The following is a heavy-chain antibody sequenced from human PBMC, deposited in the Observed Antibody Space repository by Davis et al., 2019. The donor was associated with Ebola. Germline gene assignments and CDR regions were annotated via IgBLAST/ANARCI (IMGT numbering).Heavy chain of an antibody. CDR3: AAGGSRGGFDV. J-gene: IGHJ3*01. CDR1: GYILTDLS. Sequence: ASVKVSCKVSGYILTDLSIHWVRQAPGKGLEWMGNFDPEDGEIIYALKFEGRLTMTEDTSTHTAYMELSSLRSDDSAVYFCAAGGSRGGFDVWGQGTMVTVSS. D-gene: IGHD1-26*01. V-gene: IGHV1-24*01. CDR2: FDPEDGEI.